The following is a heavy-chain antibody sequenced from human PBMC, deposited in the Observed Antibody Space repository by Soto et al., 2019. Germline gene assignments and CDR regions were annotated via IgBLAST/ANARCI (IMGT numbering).Heavy chain of an antibody. CDR1: GFSFNNHV. CDR2: ISNSDDAG. Sequence: EVQLLESGGGLVQPRGSLRLSCSASGFSFNNHVMNWVRQAPGRGLEWVASISNSDDAGVYARSVWGRFSVSRDISTNTLYLNMTSLRVEDTDIYYCAKTVGATKREDYWGQGPLVTVSS. CDR3: AKTVGATKREDY. J-gene: IGHJ4*02. D-gene: IGHD1-26*01. V-gene: IGHV3-23*01.